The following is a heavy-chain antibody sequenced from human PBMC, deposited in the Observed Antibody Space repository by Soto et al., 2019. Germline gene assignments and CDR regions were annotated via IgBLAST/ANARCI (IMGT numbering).Heavy chain of an antibody. CDR3: ARVSSSSGYAVLDY. CDR2: IYYSGST. V-gene: IGHV4-59*01. J-gene: IGHJ4*02. CDR1: GGSISSYY. Sequence: SETLSLTCSVSGGSISSYYWSWIRQPPGKGLEWIGYIYYSGSTNYNPSLKSRVTISVDTSKNQFSLKLSSVTAADTAVYYCARVSSSSGYAVLDYWGPGTLVTVS. D-gene: IGHD3-22*01.